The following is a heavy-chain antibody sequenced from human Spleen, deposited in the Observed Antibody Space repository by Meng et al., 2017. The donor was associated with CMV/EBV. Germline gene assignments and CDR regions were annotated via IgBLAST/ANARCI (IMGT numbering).Heavy chain of an antibody. CDR2: ISYDGSNK. D-gene: IGHD3-16*01. V-gene: IGHV3-30-3*01. Sequence: LSLTCAASGFTFSSYAMHWVRQAPGKGLEWVAVISYDGSNKYYADSVKGRFTISRDNSKNTLYLQMNSLRAEDTAVYYCASSSHLRDYWGQGTLVTVSS. CDR1: GFTFSSYA. CDR3: ASSSHLRDY. J-gene: IGHJ4*02.